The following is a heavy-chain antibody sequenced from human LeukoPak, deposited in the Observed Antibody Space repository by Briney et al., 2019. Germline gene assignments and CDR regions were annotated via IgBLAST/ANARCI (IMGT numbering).Heavy chain of an antibody. V-gene: IGHV1-2*06. J-gene: IGHJ5*02. CDR2: INSGGKT. Sequence: ASVKVSCQTSGYTFSDSFLHWVRQAPGQSLEWVGRINSGGKTDYAQKFQGRDTLTRDTSISTAYMDLSSLTSDDTAMYYGARGRYERHLDAWGQGTLVTVSS. CDR3: ARGRYERHLDA. CDR1: GYTFSDSF. D-gene: IGHD3-9*01.